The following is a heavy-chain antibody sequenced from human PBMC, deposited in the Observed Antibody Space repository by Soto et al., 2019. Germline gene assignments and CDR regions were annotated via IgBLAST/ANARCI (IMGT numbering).Heavy chain of an antibody. CDR1: GLTFSSYG. Sequence: QVQLVESGGGVVQPGRSLRLSCAASGLTFSSYGMHWVRQAPGKGLEWVAVISYDGSNKYYADSVKGRFTISRDNSKNTLYLQMNSLRAEDTAVYYCAKGDSSGYYYYYGMDVWGQGTTVTVSS. V-gene: IGHV3-30*18. CDR3: AKGDSSGYYYYYGMDV. D-gene: IGHD3-22*01. CDR2: ISYDGSNK. J-gene: IGHJ6*02.